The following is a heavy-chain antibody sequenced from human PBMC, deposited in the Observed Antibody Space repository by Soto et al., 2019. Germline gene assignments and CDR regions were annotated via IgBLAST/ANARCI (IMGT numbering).Heavy chain of an antibody. J-gene: IGHJ6*03. D-gene: IGHD3-3*01. CDR3: ARSSSYYDFWSGYNPSSYYYYYYYMDV. CDR2: IYYSGST. CDR1: GGSISSFY. Sequence: IMSQKRTVFGGSISSFYWSRIRQTPGKGLEWIGYIYYSGSTNYNPSLKSRVTISVDTSKNQFSLKLSSVTAADTAVYYCARSSSYYDFWSGYNPSSYYYYYYYMDVWGKGTTVTVS. V-gene: IGHV4-59*01.